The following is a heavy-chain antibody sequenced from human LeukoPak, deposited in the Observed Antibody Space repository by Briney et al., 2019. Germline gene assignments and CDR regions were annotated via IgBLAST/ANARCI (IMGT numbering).Heavy chain of an antibody. D-gene: IGHD3-3*01. V-gene: IGHV4-30-4*08. CDR3: ARGGTRITIVGVVINDFDY. CDR1: GGSISSGDYY. J-gene: IGHJ4*02. Sequence: SQTLSLTCIVSGGSISSGDYYWSWIRQPPGKGLEWIGYIYHSGNTYYNPSLKSRLTISVDTPRNQFSLKLRSVTAADTAVYYCARGGTRITIVGVVINDFDYWGQGTLVTVSS. CDR2: IYHSGNT.